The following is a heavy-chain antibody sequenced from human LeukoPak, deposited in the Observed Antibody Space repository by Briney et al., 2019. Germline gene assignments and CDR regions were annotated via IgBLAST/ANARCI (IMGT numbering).Heavy chain of an antibody. CDR3: ARDRGGYTYSHDY. Sequence: PSETLSLTCTVSGGSISSGSYYWGWVRQPPGKGLECIGNIYYSGTTYYNPSLKSRVTISMDKSKNQLSLKLNFVTAADTAVYYCARDRGGYTYSHDYWGQGTLVTVSS. D-gene: IGHD5-18*01. V-gene: IGHV4-39*07. CDR2: IYYSGTT. CDR1: GGSISSGSYY. J-gene: IGHJ4*02.